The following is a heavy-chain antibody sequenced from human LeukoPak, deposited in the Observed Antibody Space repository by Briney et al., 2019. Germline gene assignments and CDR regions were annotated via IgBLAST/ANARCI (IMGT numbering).Heavy chain of an antibody. CDR1: GGSISSSSYY. V-gene: IGHV4-39*07. CDR2: INHSGST. J-gene: IGHJ4*02. CDR3: ARTRKYSSGWQAQPLYYFDY. Sequence: PSETLSLTCTVSGGSISSSSYYWSWIRQPPGKGLEWIGEINHSGSTNYNPSLKSRVTISVDTSKNQFSLKLSSVTAADTAVYYCARTRKYSSGWQAQPLYYFDYWGQGTLVTVSS. D-gene: IGHD6-19*01.